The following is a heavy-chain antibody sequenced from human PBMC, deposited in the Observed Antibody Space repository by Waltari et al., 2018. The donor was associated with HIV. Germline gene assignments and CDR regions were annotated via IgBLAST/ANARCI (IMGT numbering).Heavy chain of an antibody. V-gene: IGHV4-39*01. CDR3: ARRGGATVTSYYYYGLDL. D-gene: IGHD4-17*01. J-gene: IGHJ6*02. CDR1: GPSISVDSHY. CDR2: IFHSWTT. Sequence: QVQLQESGPGLVKPSETLSLTCTVPGPSISVDSHYWGCVRQPPGKGLRWIGNIFHSWTTDYNPSLRSRVTITVDTSRKQFSLKLTSVTAADTAVYYCARRGGATVTSYYYYGLDLWGQGTTVTVSS.